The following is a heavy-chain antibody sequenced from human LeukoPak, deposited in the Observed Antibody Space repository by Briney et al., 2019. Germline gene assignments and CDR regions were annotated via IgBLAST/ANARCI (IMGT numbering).Heavy chain of an antibody. J-gene: IGHJ6*03. Sequence: GGSLRLSCAASGFTFSDYYMSWIRQAPGKGLEWVSYISSGGSTIDYADSVKGRFTISRGNTKNSLYLQMNSLRAEDTAVYYCARVHTYNSGFYYSYYMDVWGKGTTVTVSS. D-gene: IGHD1-14*01. CDR1: GFTFSDYY. V-gene: IGHV3-11*04. CDR2: ISSGGSTI. CDR3: ARVHTYNSGFYYSYYMDV.